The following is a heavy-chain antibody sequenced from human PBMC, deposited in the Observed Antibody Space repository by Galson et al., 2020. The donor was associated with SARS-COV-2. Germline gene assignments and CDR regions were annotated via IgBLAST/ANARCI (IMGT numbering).Heavy chain of an antibody. J-gene: IGHJ4*02. CDR1: GYTFTGYY. D-gene: IGHD1-26*01. Sequence: ASVKVSCKASGYTFTGYYMHWVRQAPGQGLEWMGWINPNNGGTNYAQKFQGRVTMTRDTSISTAYMELSRLRSDDTAVYYCARDMRGEVGATLDYWGQGTLVTVSS. CDR3: ARDMRGEVGATLDY. CDR2: INPNNGGT. V-gene: IGHV1-2*02.